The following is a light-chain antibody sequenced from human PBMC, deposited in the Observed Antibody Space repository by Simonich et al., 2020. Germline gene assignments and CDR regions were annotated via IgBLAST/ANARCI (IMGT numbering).Light chain of an antibody. Sequence: EIVLTQSPGTLSLSPGERSPLSCRAGQRVCSSYLAWYQQKPGQAPRLLIYGASSRATGIPDRFSGSVSGTDFTLTISRLEPEDFAVYYCQQYGSSPYTFGQGTKLEIK. CDR3: QQYGSSPYT. J-gene: IGKJ2*01. CDR2: GAS. CDR1: QRVCSSY. V-gene: IGKV3-20*01.